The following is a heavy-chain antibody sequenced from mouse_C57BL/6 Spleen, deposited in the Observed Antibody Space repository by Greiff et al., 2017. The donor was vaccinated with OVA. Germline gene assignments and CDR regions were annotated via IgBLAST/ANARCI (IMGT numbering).Heavy chain of an antibody. J-gene: IGHJ1*03. CDR1: GYTFTSYW. CDR3: ARRDYGSSYPWYFDV. Sequence: VQLQQPGAELVKPGASVKLSCKASGYTFTSYWMQWVKQRPGQGLEWIGEIDPSDSYTNYNQKFKGKATLTVETSSSTAYMQLSSLTSEDSAVYYCARRDYGSSYPWYFDVWGTGTTVTVSS. CDR2: IDPSDSYT. D-gene: IGHD1-1*01. V-gene: IGHV1-50*01.